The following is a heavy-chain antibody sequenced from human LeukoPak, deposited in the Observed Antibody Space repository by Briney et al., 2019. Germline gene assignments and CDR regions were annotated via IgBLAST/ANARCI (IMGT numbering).Heavy chain of an antibody. Sequence: GGSLRLSCTVSGFTVSSNSMSCVRQAPGKGLEWVSAISGSDGTTYYADSVKGRFTISRDNSKYTLSLQMNSLRAEDTAVYYCAKVDNWKYGHHDYWGQGTLVTVSS. CDR2: ISGSDGTT. CDR3: AKVDNWKYGHHDY. CDR1: GFTVSSNS. V-gene: IGHV3-23*01. D-gene: IGHD1-1*01. J-gene: IGHJ4*02.